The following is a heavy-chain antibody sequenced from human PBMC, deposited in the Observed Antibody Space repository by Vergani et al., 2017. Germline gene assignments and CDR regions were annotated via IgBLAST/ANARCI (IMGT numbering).Heavy chain of an antibody. Sequence: EVQLLQSEGAVVQPGGSLRLSCVASGFTFSSHAMSWVRQGHGQGLEWVSSIKNIGDSTHYAYSVKGRFTISRDNSKNPLYLQMNSLRVEDTAVYYCGRGSDNYNWGQGTLVTVSS. J-gene: IGHJ4*02. CDR3: GRGSDNYN. V-gene: IGHV3-23*01. D-gene: IGHD5-24*01. CDR2: IKNIGDST. CDR1: GFTFSSHA.